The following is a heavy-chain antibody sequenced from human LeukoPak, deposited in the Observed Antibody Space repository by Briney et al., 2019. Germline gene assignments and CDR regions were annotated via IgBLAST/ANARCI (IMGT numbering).Heavy chain of an antibody. J-gene: IGHJ6*02. CDR3: AKGEGCSSTSCYYYGMDV. V-gene: IGHV3-11*01. Sequence: GGSLRLSCAASGFTFSDYYMSWIRQAPGKGLEWVSYISSSGSTIYYADSVKGRFTISRDNAKNSLYLQMNSLRAEDTAVYYCAKGEGCSSTSCYYYGMDVWGQGTTVTVSS. CDR1: GFTFSDYY. D-gene: IGHD2-2*01. CDR2: ISSSGSTI.